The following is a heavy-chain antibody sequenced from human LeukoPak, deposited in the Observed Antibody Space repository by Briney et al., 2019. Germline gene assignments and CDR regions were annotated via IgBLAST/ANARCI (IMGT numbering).Heavy chain of an antibody. CDR3: ASSGYSYGHNYYYYGMDV. V-gene: IGHV4-34*01. D-gene: IGHD5-18*01. J-gene: IGHJ6*02. CDR2: INHSGST. CDR1: GGSFSGYY. Sequence: SETLSLTCAVYGGSFSGYYWSWIRQPPGKGLEWIGEINHSGSTNYNPSLKSRLTISVDTSKNQFSLKLSSVTAADTAVYYCASSGYSYGHNYYYYGMDVWGQGTTVTVSS.